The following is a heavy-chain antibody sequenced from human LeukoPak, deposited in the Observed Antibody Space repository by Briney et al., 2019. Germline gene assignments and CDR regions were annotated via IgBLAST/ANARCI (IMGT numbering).Heavy chain of an antibody. CDR2: FDPEDGET. V-gene: IGHV1-24*01. Sequence: ASVKVSCKVSGYTLTELSMHWVRQAPGKGLEWMGGFDPEDGETIYAQKFQGRVTMTEDTSTDTAYMELSSLRSEDTAVYYCATDHPNIRRPRAPDAFDIWGQGTMVTVSS. J-gene: IGHJ3*02. CDR1: GYTLTELS. D-gene: IGHD1-14*01. CDR3: ATDHPNIRRPRAPDAFDI.